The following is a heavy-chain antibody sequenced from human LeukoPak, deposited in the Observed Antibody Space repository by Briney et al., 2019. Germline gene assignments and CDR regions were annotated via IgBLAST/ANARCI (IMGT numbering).Heavy chain of an antibody. J-gene: IGHJ4*02. CDR1: GGSFSGYY. V-gene: IGHV4-34*01. CDR3: ARGHRGPPGY. Sequence: SETLSLTCAVYGGSFSGYYWSWIRQPPGKGLEWIGEINHSGSTNYNPSLKSRVTISVDTSKNQFSLKLSSVTAADTAVYYCARGHRGPPGYWGQGTLVTVSS. CDR2: INHSGST. D-gene: IGHD2-15*01.